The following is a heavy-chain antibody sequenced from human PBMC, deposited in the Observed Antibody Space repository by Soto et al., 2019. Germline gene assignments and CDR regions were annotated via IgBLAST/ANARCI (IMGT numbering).Heavy chain of an antibody. CDR1: GGSFSGYY. V-gene: IGHV4-34*01. J-gene: IGHJ4*02. Sequence: SETLSLTCAVYGGSFSGYYWSLIRQPPGKGLEWIGEINHSGSTNYNPSLKSRVTISVDTSKNQFSLKLSSVTAADTAVYYCARGGSHLPLIYYGSGSYYHRVYYFDYWGQGTLVTV. CDR3: ARGGSHLPLIYYGSGSYYHRVYYFDY. D-gene: IGHD3-10*01. CDR2: INHSGST.